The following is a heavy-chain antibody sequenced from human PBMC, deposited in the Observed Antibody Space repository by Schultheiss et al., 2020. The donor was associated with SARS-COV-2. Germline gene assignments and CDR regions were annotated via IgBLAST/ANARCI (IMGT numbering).Heavy chain of an antibody. Sequence: GGSLRLSCAASGFTFSSYWMSWVRQAPGKGLEWVSYISSDGSAIYYADSVKGRFTISRDNAKNSLYLQMNSLRAEDTAVYYCAKKSPVTRTVAGLDYWGQGTLVTVSS. CDR1: GFTFSSYW. CDR3: AKKSPVTRTVAGLDY. D-gene: IGHD6-19*01. J-gene: IGHJ4*02. V-gene: IGHV3-48*04. CDR2: ISSDGSAI.